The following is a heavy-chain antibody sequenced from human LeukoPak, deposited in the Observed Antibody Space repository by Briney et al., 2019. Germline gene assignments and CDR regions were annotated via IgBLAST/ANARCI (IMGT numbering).Heavy chain of an antibody. Sequence: GGSLRLSCVASGFTFSSYGMHWVRQAPGEGLEWVAVIWFDGSNKYYADSVKGRFTISRDNSKNTLYLQLNSLRAEDTAVYYCARDLDPHTYYYDSSAYYYWGQGTLVTVSS. V-gene: IGHV3-33*01. J-gene: IGHJ4*02. D-gene: IGHD3-22*01. CDR1: GFTFSSYG. CDR2: IWFDGSNK. CDR3: ARDLDPHTYYYDSSAYYY.